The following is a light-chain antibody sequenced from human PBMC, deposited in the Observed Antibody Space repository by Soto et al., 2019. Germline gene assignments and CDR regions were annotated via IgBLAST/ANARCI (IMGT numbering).Light chain of an antibody. Sequence: QSVLTQTPLASGTDLQGGRVSCTEGRSTTGINDVHWYRQLSGAAPQILIYDTAERATGVPDRVSGSSSGTSASLTISALQSYDQAEYHCAAWEDSLNGPVFCAGT. CDR2: DTA. CDR3: AAWEDSLNGPV. CDR1: RSTTGIND. V-gene: IGLV1-44*01. J-gene: IGLJ2*01.